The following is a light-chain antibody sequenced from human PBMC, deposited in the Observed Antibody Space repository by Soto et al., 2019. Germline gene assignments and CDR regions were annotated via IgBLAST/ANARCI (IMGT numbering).Light chain of an antibody. V-gene: IGKV1-5*03. CDR2: KAS. Sequence: DIQMTQSPSTLSASVGDRVTITCRASQTIINWLAWYQQKPGKAPKLLIYKASTLEGEVPSRFSGSGSETEFTLTINSLQPDDSATYYCQQHNSFSITFGQGTRLEIK. CDR3: QQHNSFSIT. CDR1: QTIINW. J-gene: IGKJ5*01.